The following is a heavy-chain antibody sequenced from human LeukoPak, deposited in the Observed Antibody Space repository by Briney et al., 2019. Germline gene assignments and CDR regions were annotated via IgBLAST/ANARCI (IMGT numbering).Heavy chain of an antibody. J-gene: IGHJ3*02. D-gene: IGHD3-10*02. Sequence: SEKVSCKVSGYTLTELCMLLVRLDPGDGLEGTGGFEPEDGETMYAQQFLGRVTMTEDTSTDTAYLEMSSLRPEDTAVYYCARDTGAMFTWAFDIWGQGTMVTVSS. CDR2: FEPEDGET. V-gene: IGHV1-24*01. CDR3: ARDTGAMFTWAFDI. CDR1: GYTLTELC.